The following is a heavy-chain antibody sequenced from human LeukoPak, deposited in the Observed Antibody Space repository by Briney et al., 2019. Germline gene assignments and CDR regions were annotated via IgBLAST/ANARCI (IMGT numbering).Heavy chain of an antibody. CDR1: GFTFSSSA. CDR3: ARVNPLMAPGAFDI. J-gene: IGHJ3*02. D-gene: IGHD2-8*01. Sequence: PGGSLRLSCAASGFTFSSSAMSWVRQAPGKGLAWVANIKQDGSEKYYVDSVKGRFTISRDNARNSLYLQMNSLRAEDTAIFYCARVNPLMAPGAFDIWGQGTMVAVSS. CDR2: IKQDGSEK. V-gene: IGHV3-7*01.